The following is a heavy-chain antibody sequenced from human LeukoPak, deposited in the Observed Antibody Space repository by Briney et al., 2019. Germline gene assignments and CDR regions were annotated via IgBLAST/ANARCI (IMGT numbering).Heavy chain of an antibody. Sequence: SETLSLSCTVSGDSISSNDYYCGWIRQPPGKGLEWIGSIYYDGSTYYNASLRSRVTMSVDTSMNQFSLQLSSVTAADTAMYYCARHINWSPFDYWGQGTLVTVSS. CDR3: ARHINWSPFDY. J-gene: IGHJ4*02. V-gene: IGHV4-39*01. CDR1: GDSISSNDYY. CDR2: IYYDGST. D-gene: IGHD1-1*01.